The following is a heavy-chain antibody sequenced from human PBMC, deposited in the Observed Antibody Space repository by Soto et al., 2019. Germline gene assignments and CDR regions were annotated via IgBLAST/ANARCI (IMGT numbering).Heavy chain of an antibody. CDR3: AKDHFKGNGIYDGFDV. CDR2: IAGVDI. V-gene: IGHV3-23*01. J-gene: IGHJ3*01. CDR1: GLTMSTYA. Sequence: GESLKISGAGNGLTMSTYAMSWVRQAPGKGLEWVSTIAGVDIFYADSVQGRFTISIDNSKNLLFLQMNSLTADDTATYYCAKDHFKGNGIYDGFDVWGQGTTVTVSS. D-gene: IGHD1-20*01.